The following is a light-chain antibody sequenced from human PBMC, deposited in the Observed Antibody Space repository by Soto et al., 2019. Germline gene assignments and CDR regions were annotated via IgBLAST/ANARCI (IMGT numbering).Light chain of an antibody. V-gene: IGKV3-11*01. CDR2: DAS. CDR1: QSVSTY. Sequence: EIVLTQSPATLSLSPGESATLSCRASQSVSTYLAWYQQKPGQAPRLLIYDASKRATGIPARFSGSGSGTDFTLTITSLEPEDFGVYYCQQRSNWPPTWTFGQGTKVDIK. CDR3: QQRSNWPPTWT. J-gene: IGKJ1*01.